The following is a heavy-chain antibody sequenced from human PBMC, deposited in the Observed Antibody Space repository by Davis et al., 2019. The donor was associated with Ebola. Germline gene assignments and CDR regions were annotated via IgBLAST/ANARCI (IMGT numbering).Heavy chain of an antibody. Sequence: GESLKISCAASGFTFSSYSMNWVRQAPGKGLEWVSSISSSSNYIYYADSVKGRFTISRDNSKNTLYLQMNSLRAEDTAVYYCARHSQNNYYYGMDVWGQGTTVTVSS. V-gene: IGHV3-21*01. CDR3: ARHSQNNYYYGMDV. J-gene: IGHJ6*02. CDR2: ISSSSNYI. CDR1: GFTFSSYS. D-gene: IGHD1/OR15-1a*01.